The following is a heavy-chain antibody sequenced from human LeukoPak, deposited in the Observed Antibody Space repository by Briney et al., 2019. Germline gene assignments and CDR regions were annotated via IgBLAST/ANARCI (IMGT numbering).Heavy chain of an antibody. CDR2: IYPRDSDI. Sequence: GESLKISCKGSGYSFSNYWIGWVRQMPGKGLEWMGVIYPRDSDIRYSPSFEGQVTISADKSINTAYLQWSSMKASDTAMYYCAREQRDIGISDYFDYWGQGTLVTVSS. D-gene: IGHD2-15*01. V-gene: IGHV5-51*01. CDR3: AREQRDIGISDYFDY. J-gene: IGHJ4*02. CDR1: GYSFSNYW.